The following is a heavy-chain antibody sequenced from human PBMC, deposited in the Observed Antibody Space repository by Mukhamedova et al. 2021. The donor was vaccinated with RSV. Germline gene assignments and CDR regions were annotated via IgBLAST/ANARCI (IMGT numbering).Heavy chain of an antibody. J-gene: IGHJ4*02. CDR3: APSSSGYFDY. CDR2: IYWDDDK. V-gene: IGHV2-5*02. Sequence: GKALEWLALIYWDDDKRYSPSLKSRLTITKDTSKNQVVLTMTNMDPVDTATYYCAPSSSGYFDYWGRGTLVTVSS. D-gene: IGHD7-27*01.